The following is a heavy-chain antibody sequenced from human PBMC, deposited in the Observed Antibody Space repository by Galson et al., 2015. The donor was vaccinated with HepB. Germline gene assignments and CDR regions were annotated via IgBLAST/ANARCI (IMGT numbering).Heavy chain of an antibody. CDR3: AHSRVPFLEWLPFDY. CDR2: IYWDDDK. D-gene: IGHD3-3*02. J-gene: IGHJ4*02. V-gene: IGHV2-5*02. CDR1: GFSLSTSGVG. Sequence: PALVKPTQTLTLTCTFSGFSLSTSGVGVGWIRQPPGKALEWLALIYWDDDKRYSPSLKSRLTITKDTSKNQVVLTMTNMDPVDTATYYCAHSRVPFLEWLPFDYWGQGTLVTVSS.